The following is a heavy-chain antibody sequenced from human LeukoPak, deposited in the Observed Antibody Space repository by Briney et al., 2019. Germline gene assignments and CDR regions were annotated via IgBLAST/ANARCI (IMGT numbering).Heavy chain of an antibody. D-gene: IGHD3-22*01. J-gene: IGHJ4*02. CDR3: AREKQTTYYYDSSGYRPWGL. Sequence: QPGGSLRLSCAASGFTFSSYWMHWVRQAPGKGLVWVSRINSDGSSTSYADSVKGRFTISRDNAKNTLYLQMNSLRAEDTAVYYCAREKQTTYYYDSSGYRPWGLWGQGTLVTVSS. V-gene: IGHV3-74*01. CDR1: GFTFSSYW. CDR2: INSDGSST.